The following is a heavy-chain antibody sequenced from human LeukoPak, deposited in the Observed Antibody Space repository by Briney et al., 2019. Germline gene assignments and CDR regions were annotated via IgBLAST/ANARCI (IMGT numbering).Heavy chain of an antibody. CDR1: GFTFDDYG. CDR3: ARAHYCSSTSCYRDGFDY. D-gene: IGHD2-2*01. Sequence: GGSLRLSCAACGFTFDDYGKSWVRQAPGQGLEWFSGINWNGGSTGYADSVKGRFTISRDNAKNSLYLQMNSLRAEDTAVYYCARAHYCSSTSCYRDGFDYWGRRTLVTVSS. V-gene: IGHV3-20*04. J-gene: IGHJ4*02. CDR2: INWNGGST.